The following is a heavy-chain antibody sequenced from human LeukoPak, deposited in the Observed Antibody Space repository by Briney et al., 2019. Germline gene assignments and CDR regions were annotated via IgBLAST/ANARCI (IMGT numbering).Heavy chain of an antibody. Sequence: PSETLSLTCAVSGGSISSGDYSWSWLRQPPGSGLEWIGYIWHSGHTNYNPSLRSRVTISLARSNSQFSLRLSSVTAADTAVYYCARARESMATAGSYFDYWGQGTRVSVSS. CDR2: IWHSGHT. D-gene: IGHD6-13*01. CDR3: ARARESMATAGSYFDY. CDR1: GGSISSGDYS. V-gene: IGHV4-30-2*01. J-gene: IGHJ4*02.